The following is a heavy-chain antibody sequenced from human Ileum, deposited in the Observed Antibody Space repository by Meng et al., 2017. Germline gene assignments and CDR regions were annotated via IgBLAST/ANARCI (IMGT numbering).Heavy chain of an antibody. J-gene: IGHJ4*02. V-gene: IGHV3-23*01. CDR3: AKAGDGGWELDYFDS. D-gene: IGHD1-26*01. CDR1: GFTFTTYA. CDR2: ISGDGAWT. Sequence: GGSLRLSCAASGFTFTTYAMSWVRQAPGKGLEWVSAISGDGAWTYYADSVKGRFTISRDKSQNTLYLHMNSLRAEDTAVYYCAKAGDGGWELDYFDSWGQGALVTVSS.